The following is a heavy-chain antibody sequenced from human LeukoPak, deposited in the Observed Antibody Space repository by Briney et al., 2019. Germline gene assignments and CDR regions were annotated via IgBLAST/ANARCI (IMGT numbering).Heavy chain of an antibody. CDR3: AAYLLLHNYYDSSGYSPEFDY. CDR2: FDPEDGET. V-gene: IGHV1-24*01. D-gene: IGHD3-22*01. J-gene: IGHJ4*02. CDR1: GYTLTELS. Sequence: GASVKVSCKVSGYTLTELSMHWVRQAPGKGLEWMGGFDPEDGETIYAQKFQGRVTMTEDTSTDTAYMELSSLRSEDTAVYYCAAYLLLHNYYDSSGYSPEFDYWGQGTLVTVSS.